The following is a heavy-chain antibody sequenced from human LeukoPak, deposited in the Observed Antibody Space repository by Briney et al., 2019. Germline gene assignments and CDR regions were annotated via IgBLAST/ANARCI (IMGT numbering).Heavy chain of an antibody. V-gene: IGHV3-11*01. CDR3: ARGAPGGYYGSGSYYYYGMDV. J-gene: IGHJ6*02. Sequence: GGSLRLSCAASGFTFSDYYMSWIRQAPGKGLEWVSYISSSGSTIYYADSVKGRFTISRDNAKNSLYLQMNSLRAEDTAVYYCARGAPGGYYGSGSYYYYGMDVWGQGTTVTVSS. D-gene: IGHD3-10*01. CDR1: GFTFSDYY. CDR2: ISSSGSTI.